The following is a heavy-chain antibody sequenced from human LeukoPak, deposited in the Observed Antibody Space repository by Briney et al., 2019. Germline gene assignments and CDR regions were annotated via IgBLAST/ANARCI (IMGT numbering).Heavy chain of an antibody. CDR3: ARPIDAYGSGSYRPDDAFDI. V-gene: IGHV1-8*01. Sequence: GASVKVSCKASGYTFTSYDINWVRQATGQGLEWMGWMNPNSGNTGYAQKFQGRVTMTRNTSISTVYMELSSLRSEDTAVYYCARPIDAYGSGSYRPDDAFDIWGQGTMVTVSS. J-gene: IGHJ3*02. CDR1: GYTFTSYD. CDR2: MNPNSGNT. D-gene: IGHD3-10*01.